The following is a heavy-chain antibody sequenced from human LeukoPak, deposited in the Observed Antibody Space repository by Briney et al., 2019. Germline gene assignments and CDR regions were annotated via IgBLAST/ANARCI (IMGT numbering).Heavy chain of an antibody. D-gene: IGHD2-2*02. CDR3: ARGWACSGTSCYKFDY. J-gene: IGHJ4*02. V-gene: IGHV4-34*01. CDR2: INHSGST. CDR1: GGSFSGYY. Sequence: PSETLSLTCAVSGGSFSGYYWSWIRQLPGKGLEWIGEINHSGSTNYNPSLKSRVTISVDTSKNQFSLKLSSVTAADTAVYFCARGWACSGTSCYKFDYWGQGTLVTVSS.